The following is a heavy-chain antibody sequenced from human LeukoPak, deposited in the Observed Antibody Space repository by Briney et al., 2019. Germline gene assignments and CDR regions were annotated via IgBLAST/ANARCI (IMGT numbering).Heavy chain of an antibody. V-gene: IGHV1-69*04. CDR3: ANVHYDSSGLLRSTGYYMDI. Sequence: SVKVSCKASGGTFSSYAISWVRQAPGQGLEWMGRIIPILGIANYAQKFQGRVTITADKSTSTAYMELSSLRSEDTAVYYCANVHYDSSGLLRSTGYYMDIWGKGTTVTVSS. D-gene: IGHD3-22*01. CDR2: IIPILGIA. J-gene: IGHJ6*03. CDR1: GGTFSSYA.